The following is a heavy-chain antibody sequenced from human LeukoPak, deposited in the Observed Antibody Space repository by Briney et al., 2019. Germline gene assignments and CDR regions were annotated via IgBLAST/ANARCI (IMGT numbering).Heavy chain of an antibody. CDR1: GFPFDDYA. V-gene: IGHV3-43D*03. CDR2: ITWDGGST. D-gene: IGHD6-19*01. J-gene: IGHJ4*02. CDR3: AKDALAVAGTFSNFDY. Sequence: GGSLRLSCAASGFPFDDYAMHWVRQAPGKGLEWVSLITWDGGSTYYADSVKGRFTISRDNSKNSLYLQMNSLRAEDTALYYCAKDALAVAGTFSNFDYWGQGTLVTVSS.